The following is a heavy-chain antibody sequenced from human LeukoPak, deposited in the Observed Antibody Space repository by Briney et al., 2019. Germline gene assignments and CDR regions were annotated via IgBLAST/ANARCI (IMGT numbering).Heavy chain of an antibody. J-gene: IGHJ3*02. CDR1: GFTFSSYY. Sequence: GGSLRLSCTASGFTFSSYYMNWVRQAPGKGLEWVANIKENGSVKNYMDSVKGRFTVSRDNAERALYLQMNSLRAEDTALYYCARDRGGRYYDVSGYYDVFDSWGQGTLVTVS. CDR2: IKENGSVK. V-gene: IGHV3-7*01. CDR3: ARDRGGRYYDVSGYYDVFDS. D-gene: IGHD3-22*01.